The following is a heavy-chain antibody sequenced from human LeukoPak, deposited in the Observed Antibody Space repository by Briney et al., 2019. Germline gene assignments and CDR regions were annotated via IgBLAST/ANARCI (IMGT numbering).Heavy chain of an antibody. V-gene: IGHV1-18*04. D-gene: IGHD2-2*01. CDR3: ARDPSGQLLRRGFGP. CDR1: GYTFTSYG. J-gene: IGHJ5*02. Sequence: GASVKVSCKASGYTFTSYGISWVRQAPGQGLEWMGWISAYNGNTNYARKRQGRFTMTTDTSTSTAYMELRSLSSDDTAVYYCARDPSGQLLRRGFGPWGQGTLVTVSS. CDR2: ISAYNGNT.